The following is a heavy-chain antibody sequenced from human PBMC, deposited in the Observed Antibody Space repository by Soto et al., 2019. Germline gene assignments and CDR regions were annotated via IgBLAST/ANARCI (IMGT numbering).Heavy chain of an antibody. D-gene: IGHD6-19*01. V-gene: IGHV3-23*01. J-gene: IGHJ5*02. CDR1: GFTFSSYA. CDR2: ISGSGGST. CDR3: AKEGIAVAGPRGWFDP. Sequence: EVQLLESGGGLVQPGGSLRLSCAASGFTFSSYAMSWVRQAPGKGLEWVSAISGSGGSTYYADSVKGRFTISRDNSKNTLYLQMNSLRAEVTAVYYCAKEGIAVAGPRGWFDPWGQGTLVTVSS.